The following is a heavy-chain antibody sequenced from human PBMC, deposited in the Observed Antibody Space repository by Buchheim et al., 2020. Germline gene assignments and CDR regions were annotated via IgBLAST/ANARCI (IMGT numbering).Heavy chain of an antibody. CDR3: ARDASDYYSGWYGFFPH. V-gene: IGHV4-4*07. Sequence: QVRLQESGPGLVKSSETLSLTCTVSGGSVMNFYWNWIRQPAGKGLEWIGRIYASVNTNYNPSLKSRVTMSVDTSKNQVSLDVRSVTAADTAVYYCARDASDYYSGWYGFFPHWGQGIL. J-gene: IGHJ1*01. D-gene: IGHD6-13*01. CDR1: GGSVMNFY. CDR2: IYASVNT.